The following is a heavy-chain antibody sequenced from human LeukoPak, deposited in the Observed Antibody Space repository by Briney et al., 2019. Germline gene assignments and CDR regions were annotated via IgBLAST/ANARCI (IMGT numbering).Heavy chain of an antibody. Sequence: SETLSLTCAVYGGSFIGYYWSWIRQPPGKGLEWIGEINHSGSTNYNPSLKGRVTISVDTSKNQFSLKLSSVTAADTAVYYCARGLGIAAAGTPLGYYYGMDVWGQGTTVTVSS. CDR1: GGSFIGYY. CDR3: ARGLGIAAAGTPLGYYYGMDV. V-gene: IGHV4-34*01. CDR2: INHSGST. D-gene: IGHD6-13*01. J-gene: IGHJ6*02.